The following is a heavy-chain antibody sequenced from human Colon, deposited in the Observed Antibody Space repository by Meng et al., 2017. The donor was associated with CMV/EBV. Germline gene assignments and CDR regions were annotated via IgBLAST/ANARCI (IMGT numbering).Heavy chain of an antibody. D-gene: IGHD3-10*01. Sequence: GGSLRLSCVASGFTFRSYAMSWVRQAPGKGLEWVSVIDSGGYTTDYADSVKGRFTISREDSRNTLFLEMNNLRVEDTGMYYCAKDRRLRDVILPSFDSWGQGTQVTVSS. V-gene: IGHV3-23*03. J-gene: IGHJ4*02. CDR1: GFTFRSYA. CDR2: IDSGGYTT. CDR3: AKDRRLRDVILPSFDS.